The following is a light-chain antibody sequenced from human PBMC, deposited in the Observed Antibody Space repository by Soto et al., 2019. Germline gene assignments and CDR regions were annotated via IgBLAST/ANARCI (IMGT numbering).Light chain of an antibody. Sequence: DIVLTQSPGTLSLSPGERATFSCRASQRISSRFLAWYQQPPGQAHRLLVYGASIRSTGLPDRFSGSGSVTKFTLTISRREPEDVAVYYCHYYDDSPPFPFGPGTKLDIK. CDR3: HYYDDSPPFP. CDR2: GAS. J-gene: IGKJ3*01. CDR1: QRISSRF. V-gene: IGKV3-20*01.